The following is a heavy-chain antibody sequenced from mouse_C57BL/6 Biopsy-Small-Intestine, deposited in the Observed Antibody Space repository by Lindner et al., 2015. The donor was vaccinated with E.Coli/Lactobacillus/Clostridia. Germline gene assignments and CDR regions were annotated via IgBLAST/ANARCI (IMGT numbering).Heavy chain of an antibody. CDR2: IYPRSGNT. V-gene: IGHV1-81*01. D-gene: IGHD2-13*01. Sequence: VQLQESGADLARPGASVKLSCKASGYTFTSYGISWVKQRTGQGLEWIGEIYPRSGNTYYNEKFKGKATLTADKSSSTAYLELRSLTSEDSAVYFCARGDYDDPYWYFDVWGTGTTVTVSS. CDR1: GYTFTSYG. CDR3: ARGDYDDPYWYFDV. J-gene: IGHJ1*03.